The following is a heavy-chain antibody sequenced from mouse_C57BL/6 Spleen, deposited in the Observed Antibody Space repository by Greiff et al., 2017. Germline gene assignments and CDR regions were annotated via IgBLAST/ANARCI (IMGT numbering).Heavy chain of an antibody. CDR3: TTALVGAMDY. Sequence: EVQLQQSGAELVRPGASVTLSCTASGFNIKDDDMHWVKQRPEQGLEWLGWIDPENGDTEYASKFPGKATITANTSDNTTYLQLSIQTSENTADDYCTTALVGAMDYWGQGTSVTVSS. CDR2: IDPENGDT. J-gene: IGHJ4*01. V-gene: IGHV14-4*01. CDR1: GFNIKDDD.